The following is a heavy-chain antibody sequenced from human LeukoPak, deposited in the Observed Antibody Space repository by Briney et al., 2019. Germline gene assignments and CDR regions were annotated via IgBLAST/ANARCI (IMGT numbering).Heavy chain of an antibody. CDR1: GFTFSSYG. V-gene: IGHV3-30*03. CDR3: ASSGYND. CDR2: ISYDGSNK. Sequence: GRSLRLSCAASGFTFSSYGMHWVRQAPGKGLEWVAVISYDGSNKYYADSVKGRFTISRDNSKNTLYLQMNSLRAEDTAVYYCASSGYNDWGQGTLVTVSS. D-gene: IGHD3-22*01. J-gene: IGHJ4*02.